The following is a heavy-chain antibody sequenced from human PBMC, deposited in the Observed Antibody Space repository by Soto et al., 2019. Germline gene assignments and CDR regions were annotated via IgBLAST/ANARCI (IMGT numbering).Heavy chain of an antibody. D-gene: IGHD3-10*01. Sequence: QLQLQESGPGLVKPAETLSLTCTVSGDSISSNGHYWGWIRQPPGKGLEWIGIISYSGSTFYSPYLRSRVTISVDTPKNQFSLKLTSVTAADTAMYFCARHPTMVRGVVDGWYFDLWGRGTLVTVSS. CDR1: GDSISSNGHY. CDR2: ISYSGST. V-gene: IGHV4-39*01. CDR3: ARHPTMVRGVVDGWYFDL. J-gene: IGHJ2*01.